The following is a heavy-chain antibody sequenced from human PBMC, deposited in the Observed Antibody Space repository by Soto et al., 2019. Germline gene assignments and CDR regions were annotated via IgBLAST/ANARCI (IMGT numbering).Heavy chain of an antibody. V-gene: IGHV4-4*02. CDR2: SWHGGTT. J-gene: IGHJ4*02. CDR1: GDSIASSYR. Sequence: SETLSLTCVVSGDSIASSYRWSWVRQTPGKGLEWIGESWHGGTTNYNPSLKSRVTILQDKSNNQFSRRLDSVTAADTAVYYRARYDFGIFDLWGQGTLGTVCS. D-gene: IGHD4-17*01. CDR3: ARYDFGIFDL.